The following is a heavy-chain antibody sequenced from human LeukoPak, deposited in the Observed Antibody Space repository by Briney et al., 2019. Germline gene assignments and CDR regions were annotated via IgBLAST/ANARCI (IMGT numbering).Heavy chain of an antibody. CDR3: AKLASYDSSAALDY. V-gene: IGHV3-30*18. Sequence: PGGSLRLSCAASGLTLSSYGMHWVRQAPGKGLEWVAVISYDGSNKYYADSVKGRFTISRDNSKNTLYLQMNSLRAEDTAVYYCAKLASYDSSAALDYWGQGTLVTVSS. D-gene: IGHD3-22*01. J-gene: IGHJ4*02. CDR1: GLTLSSYG. CDR2: ISYDGSNK.